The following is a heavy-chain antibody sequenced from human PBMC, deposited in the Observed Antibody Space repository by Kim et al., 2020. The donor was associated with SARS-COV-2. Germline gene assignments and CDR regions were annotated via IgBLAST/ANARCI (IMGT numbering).Heavy chain of an antibody. J-gene: IGHJ3*02. Sequence: ASVKVSCKASGYTFTSYAMHWVRQAPGQRLEWMGWINAGNGNTKYSQKFQGRVTITRDTSASTAYMERSSLRSEDTAVYYCARVRQQLAEDDAFDIWGQGTMVTVSS. V-gene: IGHV1-3*01. CDR1: GYTFTSYA. CDR2: INAGNGNT. CDR3: ARVRQQLAEDDAFDI. D-gene: IGHD6-13*01.